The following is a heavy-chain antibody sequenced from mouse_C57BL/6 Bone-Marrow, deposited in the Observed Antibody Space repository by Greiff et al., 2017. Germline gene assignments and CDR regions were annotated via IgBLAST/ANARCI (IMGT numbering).Heavy chain of an antibody. V-gene: IGHV1-7*01. D-gene: IGHD2-3*01. CDR3: ARNDDGYFLFDY. CDR2: INPSSGYT. J-gene: IGHJ2*01. CDR1: GYTFTGYW. Sequence: QVQLQQSGAELAKPGASLKLSCEASGYTFTGYWMHWVKQRPGQGLEWIGYINPSSGYTKYNQKFKDKATLTADKSSSTAYMQLSSLTYEDSAVYYCARNDDGYFLFDYWGQGTTLTVSS.